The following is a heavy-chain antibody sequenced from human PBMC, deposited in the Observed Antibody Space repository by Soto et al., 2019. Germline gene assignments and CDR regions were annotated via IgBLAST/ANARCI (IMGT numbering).Heavy chain of an antibody. CDR1: GGSISSGGYY. CDR2: IYYSGST. D-gene: IGHD1-26*01. CDR3: AIGDDSGSYGGDY. J-gene: IGHJ4*02. Sequence: SETLSLTCTVSGGSISSGGYYWSWIRQHPGKGLEWIGYIYYSGSTYYNPSLKSRVTISVDTSKNQFSLKLSSVTAADTAVYYCAIGDDSGSYGGDYWGQGTLVNVSS. V-gene: IGHV4-31*03.